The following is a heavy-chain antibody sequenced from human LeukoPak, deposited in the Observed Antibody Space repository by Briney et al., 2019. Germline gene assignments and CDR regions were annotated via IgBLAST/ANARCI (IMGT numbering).Heavy chain of an antibody. Sequence: ASVKVSCKASGYTFTSYGISWVRQAPGQGLEWIGWISAYNGNTNYAQKLQGRVTMTTDTSTSTAYMELRSLRSDDTAVYYCTRDSIAAAGKADYYMDVWGKGTTVTVSS. CDR2: ISAYNGNT. D-gene: IGHD6-13*01. J-gene: IGHJ6*03. CDR1: GYTFTSYG. V-gene: IGHV1-18*01. CDR3: TRDSIAAAGKADYYMDV.